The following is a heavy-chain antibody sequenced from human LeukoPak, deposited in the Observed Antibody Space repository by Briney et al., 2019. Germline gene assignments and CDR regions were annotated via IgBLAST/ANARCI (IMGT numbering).Heavy chain of an antibody. J-gene: IGHJ3*02. Sequence: SETLSLTCAVSGAAINDFYWTWIRQPPGKGLEWIGYVYYGGSTNYNPSLKSRVTISVDTSKNQFSLKLSSVTAADTAVYYCARGSAIRAFDIWGQGTMFTVSS. CDR1: GAAINDFY. CDR3: ARGSAIRAFDI. D-gene: IGHD2-2*02. CDR2: VYYGGST. V-gene: IGHV4-59*01.